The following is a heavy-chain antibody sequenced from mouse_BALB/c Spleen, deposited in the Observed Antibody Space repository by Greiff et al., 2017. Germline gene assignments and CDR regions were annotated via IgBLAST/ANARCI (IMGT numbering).Heavy chain of an antibody. CDR3: ARVRRGDYFDY. J-gene: IGHJ2*01. Sequence: EVQLVESGGGLVKPGGSLKLSCAASGFTFSSYAMSWVRQSPEKRLEWVAEISSGGSYTYYPDTVTGRFTISRDNAKNTLYLEMSSLRSEDTAMYYCARVRRGDYFDYWGQGTTLTVSS. CDR2: ISSGGSYT. CDR1: GFTFSSYA. V-gene: IGHV5-9-4*01.